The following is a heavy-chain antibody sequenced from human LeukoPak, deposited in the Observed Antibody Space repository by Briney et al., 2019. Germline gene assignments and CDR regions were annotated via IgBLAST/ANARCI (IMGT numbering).Heavy chain of an antibody. Sequence: SVKVSCKASGGTFSSYAISWVRQAPGQGLEWMGGIIPIFGTANYAQKFQGRVTITTDESTSTAYMELSSLRSEDTAVYYCARPAGGYSYQHFDYWGQGTLVTVSS. J-gene: IGHJ4*02. CDR3: ARPAGGYSYQHFDY. CDR2: IIPIFGTA. CDR1: GGTFSSYA. V-gene: IGHV1-69*05. D-gene: IGHD5-18*01.